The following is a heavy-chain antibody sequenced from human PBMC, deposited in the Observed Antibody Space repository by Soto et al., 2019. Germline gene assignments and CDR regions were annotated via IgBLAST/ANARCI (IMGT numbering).Heavy chain of an antibody. J-gene: IGHJ1*01. CDR3: TRENFQH. CDR1: GFTFEDSA. CDR2: IDWNSANV. Sequence: DVQLVESGGGLVQPGRSLRLSCAASGFTFEDSAMHWVRQAPGKGLEWVSGIDWNSANVAYAESVKGRFTISRDNAKRSLYLQMNSVRVEDTAMYYCTRENFQHWGQGTLVTV. V-gene: IGHV3-9*01.